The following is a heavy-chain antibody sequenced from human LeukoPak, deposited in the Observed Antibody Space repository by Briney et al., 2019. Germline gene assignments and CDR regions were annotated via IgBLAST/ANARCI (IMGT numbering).Heavy chain of an antibody. CDR1: GSTFTDYY. CDR2: INPNSGGT. V-gene: IGHV1-2*02. CDR3: AREEVIAAAGPTLDY. J-gene: IGHJ4*02. Sequence: ASVKVSCKASGSTFTDYYMRWVRQAPGQGLEWMGWINPNSGGTNYAQKFQGRVTMTRDTSISTAYMELSRLRSDDTAVFYCAREEVIAAAGPTLDYWGEGALVTDSS. D-gene: IGHD6-13*01.